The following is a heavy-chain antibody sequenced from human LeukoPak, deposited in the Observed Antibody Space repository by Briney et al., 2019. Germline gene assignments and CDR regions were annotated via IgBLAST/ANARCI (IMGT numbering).Heavy chain of an antibody. J-gene: IGHJ4*02. V-gene: IGHV3-23*01. CDR3: ANRNPYYFEY. Sequence: GGSLRLSCAASGFTFSSYAMSWVRQAPGKGLEWVSAITGSGGGTYYADSAKGRFTISRDNSKNTLYLQMNSLGAEDTAVYYCANRNPYYFEYWGQGTLVTVSS. CDR1: GFTFSSYA. D-gene: IGHD1-14*01. CDR2: ITGSGGGT.